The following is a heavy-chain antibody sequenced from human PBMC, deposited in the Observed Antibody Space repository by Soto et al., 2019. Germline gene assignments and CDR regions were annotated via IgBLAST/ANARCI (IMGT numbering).Heavy chain of an antibody. D-gene: IGHD2-15*01. J-gene: IGHJ4*02. V-gene: IGHV4-34*01. Sequence: SETLSLTCAVYGGSFSGYYWSWIRQPPGKGLEWIGEINHSGSTNYNPSLKRRVTISVDTSKNQFSLKLSSVTAADTAVYYCARKRGYCSGGSCYFDYWGQGTLVTVSS. CDR2: INHSGST. CDR1: GGSFSGYY. CDR3: ARKRGYCSGGSCYFDY.